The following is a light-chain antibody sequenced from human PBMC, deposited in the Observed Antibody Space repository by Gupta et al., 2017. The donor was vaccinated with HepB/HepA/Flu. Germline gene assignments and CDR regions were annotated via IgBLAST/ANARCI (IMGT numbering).Light chain of an antibody. CDR2: GAS. J-gene: IGKJ3*01. V-gene: IGKV3-7*01. CDR1: QSVSSSY. CDR3: QQEDNLQAA. Sequence: PGERVTLSCRASQSVSSSYLTWYQQRPGQAPRLLIYGASTRATSIPARFSGSGSGTEFTLTISGRQPEDFAVYYCQQEDNLQAAFGHGTKVDIK.